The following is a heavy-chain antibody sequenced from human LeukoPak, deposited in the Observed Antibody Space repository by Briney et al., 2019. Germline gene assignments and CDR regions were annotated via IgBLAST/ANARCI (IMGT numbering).Heavy chain of an antibody. V-gene: IGHV3-53*01. CDR2: IYSGGST. CDR1: GFTFSSYS. Sequence: PGGSLRLSCAASGFTFSSYSMNWVRQAPGKGLEWVSVIYSGGSTYYADSVKGRFTISRDNSKNTLYLQMNSLRAEDTAVYYCARGLRAGFDYWGQGTLVTVSS. J-gene: IGHJ4*02. CDR3: ARGLRAGFDY. D-gene: IGHD4-17*01.